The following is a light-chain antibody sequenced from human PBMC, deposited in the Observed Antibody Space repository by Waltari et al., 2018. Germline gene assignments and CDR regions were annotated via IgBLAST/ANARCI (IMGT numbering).Light chain of an antibody. CDR2: QAY. CDR3: QQYNSYFPT. CDR1: ESISSW. J-gene: IGKJ1*01. V-gene: IGKV1-5*03. Sequence: DIQMTQSPSTLSASVGDRVTFTCRASESISSWLAWDQQKTGKAPNLLIYQAYNLESGGPSRFSGRGVGTEFNLTISRLRPEDFETYYCQQYNSYFPTFGQEPKVEIK.